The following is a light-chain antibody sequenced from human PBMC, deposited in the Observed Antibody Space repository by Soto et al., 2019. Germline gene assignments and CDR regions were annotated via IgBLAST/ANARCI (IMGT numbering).Light chain of an antibody. J-gene: IGLJ2*01. Sequence: QSALTQPASVSGSPGQSITISCTGTSNDVGGYNYVSWYQQHPGKAPKVVIYEVNNRPSGISNRFSGSKSGSTASLTISGLQAEDEADYYCSSYTAVSTLDVVFGGGTQLTV. CDR2: EVN. V-gene: IGLV2-14*01. CDR3: SSYTAVSTLDVV. CDR1: SNDVGGYNY.